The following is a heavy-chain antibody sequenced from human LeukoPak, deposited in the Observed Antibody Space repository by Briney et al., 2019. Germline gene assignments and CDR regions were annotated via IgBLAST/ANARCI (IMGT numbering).Heavy chain of an antibody. CDR1: GGSISSSSEY. CDR3: ARPYGGNPGYFDY. V-gene: IGHV4-39*01. Sequence: NPSETLSLTCTISGGSISSSSEYCGWIRQPPGKGLEWIGNIYYSGTTYYNPSLKSRVTISVDTSKSQFSLKLSSVTAADTAVYYCARPYGGNPGYFDYWGQEPWSPSPQ. D-gene: IGHD4-23*01. CDR2: IYYSGTT. J-gene: IGHJ4*01.